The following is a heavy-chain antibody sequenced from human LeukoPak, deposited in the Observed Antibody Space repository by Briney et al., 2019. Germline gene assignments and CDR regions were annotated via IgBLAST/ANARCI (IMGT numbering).Heavy chain of an antibody. CDR3: AREAYCGGDCYSGFDY. CDR2: VFHTGST. V-gene: IGHV4-59*01. Sequence: SETLSLTCTVSGGSIDTYYWNWIRQPPGKGLEWIGYVFHTGSTNYNPSLKSRVTISVDTSKNRFSLKLSSVTAADTAVYYCAREAYCGGDCYSGFDYWGQGTLVTVSS. D-gene: IGHD2-21*02. J-gene: IGHJ4*02. CDR1: GGSIDTYY.